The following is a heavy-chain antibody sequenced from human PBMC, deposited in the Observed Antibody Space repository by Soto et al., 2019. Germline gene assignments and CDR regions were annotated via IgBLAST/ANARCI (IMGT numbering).Heavy chain of an antibody. CDR1: GQSFSGHS. D-gene: IGHD1-1*01. Sequence: QVQLQQWGAGLVKPSETLSLSCAVYGQSFSGHSWAWIRQPPGKGLEWIGEISESGSTYYNPSLKSRVTISTDTSKNQFSLKLHSVTAADTAAYFCARGSGIVALPGELEDVNYDFWGQGTLVNVSS. J-gene: IGHJ4*02. V-gene: IGHV4-34*01. CDR2: ISESGST. CDR3: ARGSGIVALPGELEDVNYDF.